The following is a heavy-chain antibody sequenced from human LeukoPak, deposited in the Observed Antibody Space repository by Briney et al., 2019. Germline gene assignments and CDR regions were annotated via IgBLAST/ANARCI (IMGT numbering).Heavy chain of an antibody. D-gene: IGHD6-19*01. J-gene: IGHJ5*02. V-gene: IGHV4-4*07. CDR3: ARGLPSGWSHWFDP. CDR1: GGSISSYY. Sequence: WETLSLTCTVSGGSISSYYWSWIRQPAGKGLEWIGHIYTSGNTNYNPSLKSRVTMSVDTSKNQFSLKLNSVTAADTAVYYCARGLPSGWSHWFDPWGQGTLVTVSS. CDR2: IYTSGNT.